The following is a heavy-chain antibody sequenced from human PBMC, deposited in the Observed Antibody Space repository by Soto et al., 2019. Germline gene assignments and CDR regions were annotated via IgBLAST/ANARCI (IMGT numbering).Heavy chain of an antibody. CDR2: IIPIFGTA. Sequence: QVQLVQSGAEVKKPGSSVKVSCKASGGTFSSYAISWVRQAPGQGLEWMGGIIPIFGTANYAQKFQGRVTITADESTXXAXMXXSSLRSEDTAVYYCARHLGYCSGGSCYPSYYGMDVWGQGTTVTVSS. J-gene: IGHJ6*02. V-gene: IGHV1-69*12. D-gene: IGHD2-15*01. CDR1: GGTFSSYA. CDR3: ARHLGYCSGGSCYPSYYGMDV.